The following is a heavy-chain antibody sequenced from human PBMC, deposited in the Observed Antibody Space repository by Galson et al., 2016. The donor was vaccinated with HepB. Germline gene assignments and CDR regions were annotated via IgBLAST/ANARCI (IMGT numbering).Heavy chain of an antibody. CDR1: GFTCSRYG. CDR3: ARDKGAGSDDIWSGYYMGYFDY. Sequence: SLRLSWAASGFTCSRYGMHWGRQAPAKGLEWVAVLLYEGSTNYYAASVKGRFTISRDNSKNTLYLQMNSLRAEETAVYYCARDKGAGSDDIWSGYYMGYFDYWGQGSLVTVSS. CDR2: LLYEGSTN. D-gene: IGHD3-3*01. J-gene: IGHJ4*02. V-gene: IGHV3-33*01.